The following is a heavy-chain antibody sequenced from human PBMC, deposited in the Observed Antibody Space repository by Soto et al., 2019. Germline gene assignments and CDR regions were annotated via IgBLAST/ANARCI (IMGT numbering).Heavy chain of an antibody. V-gene: IGHV3-11*01. D-gene: IGHD6-13*01. CDR1: GFTFSDYY. CDR3: ARDYLPFSEQLGGGLDY. Sequence: QVQLVESGGGLVKPGGSLRLSCAASGFTFSDYYMSWIRQAPGKGLEWVSYISSSGSTIYYADSVKGRFTISRDNAKNSLYLKMNSLRAEDRAVYYCARDYLPFSEQLGGGLDYWGQGTLVTVSP. CDR2: ISSSGSTI. J-gene: IGHJ4*02.